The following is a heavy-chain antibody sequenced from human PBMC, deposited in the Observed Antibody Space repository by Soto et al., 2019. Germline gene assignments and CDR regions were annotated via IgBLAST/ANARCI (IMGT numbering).Heavy chain of an antibody. V-gene: IGHV3-30-3*01. J-gene: IGHJ4*02. CDR2: ISSDGSNK. D-gene: IGHD1-26*01. CDR1: GFTFSSHI. CDR3: ARDAEDGSDCDLGY. Sequence: QVQLVESGGGVVQPGRSLRLSLAVSGFTFSSHIMHWVRPSTGKGLEWVALISSDGSNKYYADSVKGRFTTSRDNSKNTMYLQTTSLRVEDTGVYYCARDAEDGSDCDLGYWGQGALVTVSS.